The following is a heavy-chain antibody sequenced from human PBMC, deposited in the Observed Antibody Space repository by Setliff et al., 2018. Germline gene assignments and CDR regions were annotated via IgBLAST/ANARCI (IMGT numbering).Heavy chain of an antibody. CDR1: GYSFTNYG. J-gene: IGHJ4*02. CDR2: NSV. V-gene: IGHV1-18*01. Sequence: ASVKVSCKASGYSFTNYGINWVRQAPGQGLEWMGWNSVYAREFQGRVTMTIDTSATTVYMELQSLRSDDTAVYYCVRSSAPQVVLAADFDFWGQGTPVTVSS. CDR3: VRSSAPQVVLAADFDF. D-gene: IGHD6-19*01.